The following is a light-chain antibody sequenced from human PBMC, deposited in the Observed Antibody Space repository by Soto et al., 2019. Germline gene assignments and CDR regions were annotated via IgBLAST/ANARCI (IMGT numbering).Light chain of an antibody. J-gene: IGLJ1*01. Sequence: QPVSVSGSPGQSITISCTGTSSDIGSHDYVSWYQHHPGKAPKLIIYEVTNPPSGVSDRFSGSKSGSTASLTISGLQAEDEADYHCTSYTSNTALVFGTGTKLTVL. CDR2: EVT. V-gene: IGLV2-14*01. CDR3: TSYTSNTALV. CDR1: SSDIGSHDY.